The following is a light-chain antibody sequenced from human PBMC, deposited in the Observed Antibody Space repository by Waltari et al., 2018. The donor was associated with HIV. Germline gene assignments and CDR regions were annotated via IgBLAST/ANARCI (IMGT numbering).Light chain of an antibody. J-gene: IGKJ2*03. V-gene: IGKV1-5*03. Sequence: DIQMTQSPSTLSASVGDRVTLSCRTNQSISNWLAWYQQKPGEAPKLLIYKASRLEGVVTTRCSSSSSTTEFILIISRLQAEVSATYYWQQNNRYPMYSFGQGTKLEIK. CDR2: KAS. CDR3: QQNNRYPMYS. CDR1: QSISNW.